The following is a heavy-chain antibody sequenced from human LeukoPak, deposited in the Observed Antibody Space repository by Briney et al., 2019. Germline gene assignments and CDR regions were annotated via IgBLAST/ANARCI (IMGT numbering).Heavy chain of an antibody. D-gene: IGHD6-13*01. Sequence: GGSLRLSCAASGFTFISYAMSWVRQAPGKGLEWVAVITYDGSNKYYADSVKGRFTISRDNSKNTLYLQMNSLRAEDTAVYYCARSKQQLVLGYWGQGTLVTVSS. V-gene: IGHV3-30-3*01. CDR3: ARSKQQLVLGY. CDR1: GFTFISYA. J-gene: IGHJ4*02. CDR2: ITYDGSNK.